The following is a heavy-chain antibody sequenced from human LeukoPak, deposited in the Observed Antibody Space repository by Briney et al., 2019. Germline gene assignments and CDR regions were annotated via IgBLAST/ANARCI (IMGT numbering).Heavy chain of an antibody. V-gene: IGHV3-7*01. Sequence: PGGSLRLSCAASGFTFSSYWMSWVRQAPGKGLEWVANIKQDGGEKYYVDSVKGRFTISRDNAKNSLYLQMNSLRAEDTAVYYCASMLSWDYFDYWGQGTLVTVSS. CDR2: IKQDGGEK. D-gene: IGHD3-16*01. CDR3: ASMLSWDYFDY. CDR1: GFTFSSYW. J-gene: IGHJ4*02.